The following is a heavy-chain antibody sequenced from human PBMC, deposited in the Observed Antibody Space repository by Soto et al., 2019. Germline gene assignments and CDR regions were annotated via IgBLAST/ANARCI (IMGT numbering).Heavy chain of an antibody. Sequence: ETLSLTCAVYGGSFSGYYWSWIRQPPGKGLEWVSAISGSGGSTYYADSVKGRFTISRDNSKNTLYLQMNNLRAEDTAVYYCAKVSYYYDSSGYFGTEDAFDIWGQGTMVTVSS. CDR2: ISGSGGST. J-gene: IGHJ3*02. CDR3: AKVSYYYDSSGYFGTEDAFDI. D-gene: IGHD3-22*01. V-gene: IGHV3-23*01. CDR1: GGSFSGYY.